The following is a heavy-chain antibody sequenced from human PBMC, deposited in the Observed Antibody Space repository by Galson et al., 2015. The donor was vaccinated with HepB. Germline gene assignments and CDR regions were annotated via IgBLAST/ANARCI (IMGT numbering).Heavy chain of an antibody. Sequence: SCKASGGTFSSYAISWVRQAPGQGLEWMGRIIPILGIANYAQKFQGRVTITADKSTSTAYMELSSLRSEDTAVYYCARVYGSGWAFYYYYGMDVWGQGTTVTVSS. CDR3: ARVYGSGWAFYYYYGMDV. CDR1: GGTFSSYA. J-gene: IGHJ6*02. V-gene: IGHV1-69*04. D-gene: IGHD6-19*01. CDR2: IIPILGIA.